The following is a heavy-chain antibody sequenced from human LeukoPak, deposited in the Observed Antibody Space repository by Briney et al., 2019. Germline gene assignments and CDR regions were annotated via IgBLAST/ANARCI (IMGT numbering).Heavy chain of an antibody. D-gene: IGHD3-3*01. Sequence: SETLSLTCAVYGGSFSGYYWSWIRKPPGKGLGWVGEINHSGSTNYNPSLKSRVTISVDTSKNQFSLKLSSVTAADTAVYYCARRGMSITIFGATTYNWFDPWGQGTLVTVSP. CDR3: ARRGMSITIFGATTYNWFDP. CDR2: INHSGST. CDR1: GGSFSGYY. V-gene: IGHV4-34*01. J-gene: IGHJ5*02.